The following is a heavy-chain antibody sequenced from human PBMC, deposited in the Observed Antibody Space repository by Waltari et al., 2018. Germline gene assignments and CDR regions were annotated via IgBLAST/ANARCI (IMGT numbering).Heavy chain of an antibody. D-gene: IGHD6-13*01. CDR3: ARGNSIAAAPLNWFDP. CDR1: GGSFSGYY. Sequence: QVQLQQWGAGLLKPSETLSLTCAVYGGSFSGYYWSWIRQPPGKGLEWIGEINHSGSTNSHPSLKSRVTISVDTSKTQFSLKLSSVTAAATAVYYCARGNSIAAAPLNWFDPWGQGTLVTVSS. V-gene: IGHV4-34*01. J-gene: IGHJ5*02. CDR2: INHSGST.